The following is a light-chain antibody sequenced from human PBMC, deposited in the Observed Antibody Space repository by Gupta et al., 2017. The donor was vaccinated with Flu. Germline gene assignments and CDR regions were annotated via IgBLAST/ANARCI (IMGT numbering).Light chain of an antibody. V-gene: IGKV1-5*03. CDR3: QQYKRYPWT. Sequence: DIQMTQSPSTLSASVGDRVTSTCRASQSISSWLAWYQQEPGKAPRLLIYKASTLESGVPSRFSGSGSGTEFTLTISSLQPDDFATYYCQQYKRYPWTFGQGTKVEIK. CDR2: KAS. J-gene: IGKJ1*01. CDR1: QSISSW.